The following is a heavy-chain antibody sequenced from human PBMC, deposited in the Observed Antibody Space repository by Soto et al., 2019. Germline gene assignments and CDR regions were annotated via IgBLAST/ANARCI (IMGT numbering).Heavy chain of an antibody. CDR1: GFTVSSNY. Sequence: GESLKISCAASGFTVSSNYMSWVRQAPGKGLEWVSVIYSGGSTYYADSVKGRFTISRDNSKNTLYLQMNSLRAEDTAVYYCARDGRGDYIWGSYPYQSYWGQGTLVTVSS. CDR2: IYSGGST. V-gene: IGHV3-66*01. CDR3: ARDGRGDYIWGSYPYQSY. D-gene: IGHD3-16*02. J-gene: IGHJ4*02.